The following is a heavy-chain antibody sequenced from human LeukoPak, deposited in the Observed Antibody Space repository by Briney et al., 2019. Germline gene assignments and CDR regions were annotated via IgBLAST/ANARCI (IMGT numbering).Heavy chain of an antibody. J-gene: IGHJ6*02. CDR2: IYNSGST. V-gene: IGHV4-31*01. CDR1: GGSISSGGYY. Sequence: TPSETLSLTCTVAGGSISSGGYYWSWIRQHPGKGLEWLGYIYNSGSTYYNPSLKSQLTISLDTYKNQFSLKLGSVTAADTAVYYCARDPRPHIVVVPAAMPGLLGMDVWGQGTTVTVSS. CDR3: ARDPRPHIVVVPAAMPGLLGMDV. D-gene: IGHD2-2*01.